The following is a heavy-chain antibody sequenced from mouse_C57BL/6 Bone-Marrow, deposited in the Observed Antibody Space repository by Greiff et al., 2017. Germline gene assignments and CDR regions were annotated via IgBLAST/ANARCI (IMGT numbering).Heavy chain of an antibody. CDR1: GFTFSDYG. Sequence: EVQVVESGGGLVKPGGSLKLSCAASGFTFSDYGMHWVRQAPEKGLEWVAYISSGSSTIYYADTLKGRFTISRDNAKNTLFLQLTRLRSDDTAMYYCAKPHYGSSYYFDYWGQGTTLTVSS. J-gene: IGHJ2*01. D-gene: IGHD1-1*01. CDR2: ISSGSSTI. V-gene: IGHV5-17*01. CDR3: AKPHYGSSYYFDY.